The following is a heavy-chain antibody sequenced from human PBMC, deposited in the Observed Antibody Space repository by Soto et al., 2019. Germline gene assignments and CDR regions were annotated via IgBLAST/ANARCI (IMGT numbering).Heavy chain of an antibody. D-gene: IGHD4-17*01. V-gene: IGHV4-59*01. CDR3: ARGTYYADHDLPHDY. CDR1: GGSISSYY. J-gene: IGHJ4*02. CDR2: VYDSGNT. Sequence: PSETLSLTCTVSGGSISSYYWTWIRQPPGKGLEWIGSVYDSGNTNHNPSLRSRITMLVDMSKNQFSLRLSSVTAADTAVYYCARGTYYADHDLPHDYWGQGTLVTVSS.